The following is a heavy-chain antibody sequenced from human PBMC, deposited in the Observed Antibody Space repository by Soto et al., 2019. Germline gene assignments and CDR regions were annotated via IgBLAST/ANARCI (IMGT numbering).Heavy chain of an antibody. J-gene: IGHJ5*02. V-gene: IGHV3-33*01. CDR3: ARDVHNGWFDP. CDR1: GFTFSNYG. Sequence: QVQLVESGGGVVQPGRSPRLSCAASGFTFSNYGIHWVRQAPGKGLEWVAVIWHDGSNKYFLDSVKGRFTISRDNSKNTSYLQMNSLRAEDTALYYCARDVHNGWFDPWGQGTLVTVSS. D-gene: IGHD2-8*01. CDR2: IWHDGSNK.